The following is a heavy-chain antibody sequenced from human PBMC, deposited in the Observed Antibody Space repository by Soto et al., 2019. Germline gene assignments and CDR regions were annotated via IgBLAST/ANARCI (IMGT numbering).Heavy chain of an antibody. CDR1: RYSFPTYS. CDR2: INAGNGDT. D-gene: IGHD1-1*01. CDR3: ARDPGTGAALRAYHFDY. V-gene: IGHV1-3*01. J-gene: IGHJ4*02. Sequence: ASVKVSCKASRYSFPTYSLHWVRQAPGQRLECMGWINAGNGDTKYSEKFQGRVTITRDTSANTAYMELSSLRSEDTSVYYCARDPGTGAALRAYHFDYWGQGTLVTVSS.